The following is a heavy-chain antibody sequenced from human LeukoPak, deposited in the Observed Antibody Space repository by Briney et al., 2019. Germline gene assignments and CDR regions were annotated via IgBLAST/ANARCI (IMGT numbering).Heavy chain of an antibody. Sequence: GGSLRLSCAASGFTFSSYAMHWVRQAPGKGLEWVAVISYDGSNKYYADSVKGRFTISRDNSENTLYLEMNSLRPEDTAVYFCARELGGSPFEYWGQGIRVTVAS. CDR2: ISYDGSNK. D-gene: IGHD3-16*01. CDR3: ARELGGSPFEY. J-gene: IGHJ4*02. CDR1: GFTFSSYA. V-gene: IGHV3-30*14.